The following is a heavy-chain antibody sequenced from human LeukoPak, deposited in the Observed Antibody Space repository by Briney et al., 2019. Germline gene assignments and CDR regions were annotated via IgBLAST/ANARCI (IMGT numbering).Heavy chain of an antibody. CDR1: GYTFTGYY. D-gene: IGHD1-1*01. J-gene: IGHJ3*02. CDR2: INPNSGGT. CDR3: ARDKGWNDAGGDAFDI. Sequence: ASVKVSCKTSGYTFTGYYMHWVRQAPGQGLQWMGRINPNSGGTNYAQKFQGRVTMTRDTSISTAYMELSRLTSDDTAMYYCARDKGWNDAGGDAFDIWGQGTMVTVSS. V-gene: IGHV1-2*06.